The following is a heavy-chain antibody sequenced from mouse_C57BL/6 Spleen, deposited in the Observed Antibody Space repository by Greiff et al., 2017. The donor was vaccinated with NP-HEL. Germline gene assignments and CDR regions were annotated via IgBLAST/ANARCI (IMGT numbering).Heavy chain of an antibody. CDR3: TRDTMAYYYAMDY. CDR1: GFTFSSYA. CDR2: ISSGGDYI. V-gene: IGHV5-9-1*02. J-gene: IGHJ4*01. D-gene: IGHD1-1*02. Sequence: EVKLMESGEGLVKPGGSLKLSCAASGFTFSSYAMSWVRQTPEKRLEWVAYISSGGDYIYYADTVKGRFTISRDNARNTLYLQMSSLKSEDTAMYYCTRDTMAYYYAMDYWGQGTSVTVSS.